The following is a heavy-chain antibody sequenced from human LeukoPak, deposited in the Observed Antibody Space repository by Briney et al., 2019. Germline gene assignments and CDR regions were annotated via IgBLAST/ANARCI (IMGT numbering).Heavy chain of an antibody. J-gene: IGHJ4*02. CDR2: MNPNSGNT. CDR1: GYTFTSYD. V-gene: IGHV1-8*01. Sequence: GASVKVSCKASGYTFTSYDINWVRQATGQGLEWMGWMNPNSGNTGYAQKFQGRVTITRNTSISTAYMELSSLRSEDTAVYYCAFRRGSRYYYDYWGQGTLVTVSS. CDR3: AFRRGSRYYYDY. D-gene: IGHD3-22*01.